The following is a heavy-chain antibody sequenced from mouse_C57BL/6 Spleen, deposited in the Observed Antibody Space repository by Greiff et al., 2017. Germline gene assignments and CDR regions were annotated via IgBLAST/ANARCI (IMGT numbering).Heavy chain of an antibody. V-gene: IGHV5-6*02. CDR3: ARHFYYDYDCYAMDY. CDR2: ISSGGSYT. D-gene: IGHD2-4*01. Sequence: EVKLVESGGDLVKPGGSLKLSCAASGFTFSSYGMSWVRQTPDKRLEWVATISSGGSYTYYPGIVKGRFTISRDNAKNNLYLQMSSLKSEDTAMYYCARHFYYDYDCYAMDYWGQGTSVTVSS. J-gene: IGHJ4*01. CDR1: GFTFSSYG.